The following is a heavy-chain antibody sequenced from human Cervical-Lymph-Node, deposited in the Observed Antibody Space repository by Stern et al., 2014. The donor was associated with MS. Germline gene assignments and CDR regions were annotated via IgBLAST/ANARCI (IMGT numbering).Heavy chain of an antibody. CDR3: ARDREGYSSGWEYYYYYGMDV. CDR2: ISSSSSYI. J-gene: IGHJ6*02. V-gene: IGHV3-21*01. Sequence: EVQLLESGGGLVKPGGSLRLSCAASGFTFSSYSMNWVRQAPGKGLEWVSSISSSSSYIYYADSVKGRFTISRDNAKNSLYLQMNSLRAEDTAVYYCARDREGYSSGWEYYYYYGMDVWGQGTTVTVSS. CDR1: GFTFSSYS. D-gene: IGHD6-19*01.